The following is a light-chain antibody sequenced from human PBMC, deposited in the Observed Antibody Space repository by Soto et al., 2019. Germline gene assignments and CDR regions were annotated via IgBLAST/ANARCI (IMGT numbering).Light chain of an antibody. CDR1: KNDIGVYDF. J-gene: IGLJ1*01. CDR2: EVV. Sequence: QSALTQPPSAPGSPGQSVTISCSGTKNDIGVYDFVSGYQHHPGKAPRLIIYEVVQRPSGVPDRFSGSKSGNTASLTVSGRQAADEADYFCKSYAGSNTYVFGSGTKLTVL. V-gene: IGLV2-8*01. CDR3: KSYAGSNTYV.